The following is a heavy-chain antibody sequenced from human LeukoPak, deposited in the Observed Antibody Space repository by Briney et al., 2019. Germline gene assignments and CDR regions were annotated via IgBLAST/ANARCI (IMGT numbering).Heavy chain of an antibody. CDR1: GFTFSSYG. V-gene: IGHV3-33*01. Sequence: GRSLGLSCAAAGFTFSSYGRQGGRQARGKGLERGGVIWDDGSNKYYAHSVKGRFTISRDNSTNTLYLQMNSLRADDTAVYYCARDRAYYDYVQEFDYWGQGTLVTVSS. D-gene: IGHD3-16*01. J-gene: IGHJ4*02. CDR2: IWDDGSNK. CDR3: ARDRAYYDYVQEFDY.